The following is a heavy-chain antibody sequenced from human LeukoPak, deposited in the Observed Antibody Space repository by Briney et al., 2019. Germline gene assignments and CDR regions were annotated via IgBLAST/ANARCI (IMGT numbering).Heavy chain of an antibody. V-gene: IGHV1-3*01. CDR3: ARESMDV. Sequence: ASVKVSCKASGGTFSSYAISWVRQAPGQGLEWMGWINAGNGNTKYSQKFQGRVTITRDTSASTAYMELSSLRSEDTAVYYCARESMDVWGQGTTVTVSS. CDR1: GGTFSSYA. CDR2: INAGNGNT. J-gene: IGHJ6*02.